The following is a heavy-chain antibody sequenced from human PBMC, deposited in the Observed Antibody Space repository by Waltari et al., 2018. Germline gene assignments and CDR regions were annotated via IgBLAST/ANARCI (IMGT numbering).Heavy chain of an antibody. CDR3: ARLLLGAARTHFDY. CDR2: ISSSSSTR. CDR1: GFTFSSYS. V-gene: IGHV3-48*01. D-gene: IGHD2-15*01. Sequence: EVQLVESGGGLVQPGGSLRLSCAASGFTFSSYSMNWVRQAPGKGLEWVSYISSSSSTRYYADTVKGRFTISRDNAKNSLYLEMNSLRAEDTAVYYCARLLLGAARTHFDYWGQGTLVTVSS. J-gene: IGHJ4*02.